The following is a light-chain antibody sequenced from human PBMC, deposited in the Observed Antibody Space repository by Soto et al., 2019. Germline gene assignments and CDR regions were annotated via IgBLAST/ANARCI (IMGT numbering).Light chain of an antibody. J-gene: IGKJ5*01. Sequence: EVVVTQSPGTLSLSPGERATLSCRASQSVTSDYLAWYQQKPGQSPRLLMSGASRRATGVPDRFSGSASGTDFTLTINRLEPEDFAVYYCQLYGISPHFGQGTRLEI. CDR1: QSVTSDY. CDR3: QLYGISPH. V-gene: IGKV3-20*01. CDR2: GAS.